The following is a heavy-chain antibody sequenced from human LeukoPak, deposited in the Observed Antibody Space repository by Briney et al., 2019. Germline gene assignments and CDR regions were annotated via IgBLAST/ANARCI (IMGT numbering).Heavy chain of an antibody. CDR1: GYTFTSYD. V-gene: IGHV1-8*01. Sequence: GASVKVSCKASGYTFTSYDINWVRQATGQGLEWMGWMNPSSGNTGYAQKFQGRVTMTRNTSISTAYMELRSLRSDDTAVYYCARKGVSYGSKEGDLPDYWGQGTLVTVSS. CDR2: MNPSSGNT. J-gene: IGHJ4*02. D-gene: IGHD5-18*01. CDR3: ARKGVSYGSKEGDLPDY.